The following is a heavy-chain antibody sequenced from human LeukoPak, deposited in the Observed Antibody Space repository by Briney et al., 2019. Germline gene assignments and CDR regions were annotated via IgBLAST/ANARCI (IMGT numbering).Heavy chain of an antibody. J-gene: IGHJ4*02. Sequence: GGSLRLSCAASGFTFSGYSMNWVRQAPGKGLEWVSSISSSSSYIYYADSVKGRFTISRDNAKNSLYLQMNSLRAEDTAVYYCARGPKAGYFDYWGQGTLVTVSS. V-gene: IGHV3-21*01. D-gene: IGHD6-13*01. CDR2: ISSSSSYI. CDR1: GFTFSGYS. CDR3: ARGPKAGYFDY.